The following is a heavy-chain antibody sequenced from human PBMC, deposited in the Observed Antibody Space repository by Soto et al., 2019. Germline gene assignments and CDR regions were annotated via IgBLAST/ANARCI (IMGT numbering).Heavy chain of an antibody. Sequence: GSLRLSCAASGITVSRYAMSWVRQAPGKGLEWVSGIRDSAGTTNYADSVKGRFTISRDNAKNTLYLQMNSLRAEDTAVYYCASRPPSANWLVCLDWWGQGTLVTVSS. V-gene: IGHV3-23*01. D-gene: IGHD3-9*01. CDR3: ASRPPSANWLVCLDW. J-gene: IGHJ4*02. CDR2: IRDSAGTT. CDR1: GITVSRYA.